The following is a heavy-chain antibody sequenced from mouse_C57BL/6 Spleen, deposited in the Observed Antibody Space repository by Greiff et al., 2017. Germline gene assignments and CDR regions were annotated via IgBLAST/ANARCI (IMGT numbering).Heavy chain of an antibody. CDR3: ARVRGITTVKGYAMDY. CDR1: GYTFTNYW. Sequence: VMLVESGAELVRPGTSVKMSCKASGYTFTNYWIGWAKQRPGHGLEWIGDIYPGGGYTNYNEKFKGKATLTADKSSSTAYMQFSSLTSEDSAIYYCARVRGITTVKGYAMDYWGQGTSVTVSS. D-gene: IGHD1-1*01. CDR2: IYPGGGYT. J-gene: IGHJ4*01. V-gene: IGHV1-63*01.